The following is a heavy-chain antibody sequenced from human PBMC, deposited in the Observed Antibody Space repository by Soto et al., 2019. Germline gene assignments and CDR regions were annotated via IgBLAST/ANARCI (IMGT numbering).Heavy chain of an antibody. CDR3: ARGYASPLPDYFDY. J-gene: IGHJ4*02. D-gene: IGHD5-12*01. CDR1: GGTFSSYT. V-gene: IGHV1-69*02. CDR2: IIPILGIA. Sequence: QVQLVQSGAEVKKPGSSVKVSCKASGGTFSSYTISWVRQAPGQGLEWTGRIIPILGIANYAQKFQGRVTITADKSTSTAYMELSSLRSEDTAVYYCARGYASPLPDYFDYWGQGTLVTVSS.